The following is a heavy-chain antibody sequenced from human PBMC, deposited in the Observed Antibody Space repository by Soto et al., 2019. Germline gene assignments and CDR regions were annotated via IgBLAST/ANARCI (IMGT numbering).Heavy chain of an antibody. D-gene: IGHD3-10*01. J-gene: IGHJ6*03. CDR2: ISSGSNYT. CDR1: GFTFSSYS. CDR3: ARDFKESQYYYYCMDV. Sequence: EVQLVESGGGLVKPGGSLRLSCVVSGFTFSSYSMNWVCQAPGKGLEWVSFISSGSNYTYYADSVKGRFTISTDNAKNSVYLQMNSLRAEDTALYYCARDFKESQYYYYCMDVWGKGTTVTVSS. V-gene: IGHV3-21*06.